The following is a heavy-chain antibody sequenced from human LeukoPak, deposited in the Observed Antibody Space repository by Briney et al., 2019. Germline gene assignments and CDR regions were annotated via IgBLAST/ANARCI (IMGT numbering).Heavy chain of an antibody. CDR2: ISGSGGST. Sequence: GGSLRLSCAASGFTFSSYAMSWVRQAPGKGPEWVSAISGSGGSTYYADSVKGRFTISRDNSKNTLYLQMNSLRAEDTAVYYCAKYTPGYSYGAGVYWGQGTLVTVSS. J-gene: IGHJ4*02. CDR1: GFTFSSYA. D-gene: IGHD5-18*01. CDR3: AKYTPGYSYGAGVY. V-gene: IGHV3-23*01.